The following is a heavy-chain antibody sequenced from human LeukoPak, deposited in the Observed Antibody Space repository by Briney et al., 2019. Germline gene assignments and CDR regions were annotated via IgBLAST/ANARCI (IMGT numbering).Heavy chain of an antibody. V-gene: IGHV1-69*04. CDR3: ARVNEVGSPFPQSYYYYYMDV. CDR1: GGTFSSYA. D-gene: IGHD1-26*01. J-gene: IGHJ6*03. CDR2: IIPILGIA. Sequence: ASVKVSCKASGGTFSSYAISWVRQAPGQGLEWMGRIIPILGIANYAQKFQGRVTITADKSTSAAYMELSSLRSEDTAVYYCARVNEVGSPFPQSYYYYYMDVWGKGTTVTVSS.